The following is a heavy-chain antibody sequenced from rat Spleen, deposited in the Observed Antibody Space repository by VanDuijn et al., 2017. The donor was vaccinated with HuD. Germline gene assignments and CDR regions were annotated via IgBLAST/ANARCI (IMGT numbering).Heavy chain of an antibody. CDR3: ARQWDY. CDR2: ITNTGGTP. Sequence: EVQLVESDGGLVQPGRSLKLSCAASGFTFRDYYMAWVRQAPTKGMEWVASITNTGGTPYYLGSVKGRFTISRDNAKSTLYLQMDSLRSEDTATYYCARQWDYWGQGVMVTVSS. CDR1: GFTFRDYY. V-gene: IGHV5-25*01. J-gene: IGHJ2*01.